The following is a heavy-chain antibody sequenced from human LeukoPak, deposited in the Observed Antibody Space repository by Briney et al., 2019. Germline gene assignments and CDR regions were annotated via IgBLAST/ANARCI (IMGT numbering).Heavy chain of an antibody. D-gene: IGHD1-1*01. Sequence: ASVKVSCNASGGTFSSYAISWVRQAPGQGLEWMGGIISIFGTANYAQKFQGRVTITTDESTSTAYMELSSLRSEDTAVYYCARDWGTRRGGLSGYFDYWGQGTLVTVSS. V-gene: IGHV1-69*05. CDR2: IISIFGTA. J-gene: IGHJ4*02. CDR3: ARDWGTRRGGLSGYFDY. CDR1: GGTFSSYA.